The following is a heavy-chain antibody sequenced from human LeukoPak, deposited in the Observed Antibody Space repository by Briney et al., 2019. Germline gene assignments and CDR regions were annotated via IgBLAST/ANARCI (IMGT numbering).Heavy chain of an antibody. V-gene: IGHV1-46*01. CDR1: GYTFTSYY. J-gene: IGHJ6*02. Sequence: GASVKVSCKAPGYTFTSYYMHWVRQAPGQGLEWMGIINPSGGSTSYAQKFQGRVTMTRDTSTSKVYMELSSLRSEDTAVYYCASAPVDYYYGMDVWGQGTTVTVSS. D-gene: IGHD6-19*01. CDR3: ASAPVDYYYGMDV. CDR2: INPSGGST.